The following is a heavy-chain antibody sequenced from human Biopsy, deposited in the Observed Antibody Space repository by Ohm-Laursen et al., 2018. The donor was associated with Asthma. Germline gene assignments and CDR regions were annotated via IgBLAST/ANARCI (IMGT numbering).Heavy chain of an antibody. D-gene: IGHD1-14*01. Sequence: SLRLSCAASGFTFGDYWMSWVRQVPGKGLEWVANIKHDGTEKNHVDSLKGRFTISRDNAKNSLYLQMNSLRAGDTAVYYCARDGPELPTELDYWGPGTLVTVSS. CDR1: GFTFGDYW. CDR2: IKHDGTEK. J-gene: IGHJ4*02. CDR3: ARDGPELPTELDY. V-gene: IGHV3-7*01.